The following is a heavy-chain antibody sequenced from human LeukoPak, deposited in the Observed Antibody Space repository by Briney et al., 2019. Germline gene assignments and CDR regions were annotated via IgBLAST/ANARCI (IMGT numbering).Heavy chain of an antibody. CDR1: GGSISSYY. Sequence: PSETLSLXCTVSGGSISSYYWRWIRRPPGKGLECIGYIYYSGTTNYNPSLKSRVTISVDTSKNQFSLKLRSVTAADTAVYYCARGGDYLFDYWGQGTLVTVSS. CDR3: ARGGDYLFDY. J-gene: IGHJ4*02. V-gene: IGHV4-59*01. CDR2: IYYSGTT. D-gene: IGHD4-17*01.